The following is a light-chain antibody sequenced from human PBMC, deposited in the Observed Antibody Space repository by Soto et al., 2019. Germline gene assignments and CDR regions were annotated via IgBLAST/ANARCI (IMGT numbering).Light chain of an antibody. J-gene: IGLJ2*01. CDR3: AAWDDSLSGAHVV. CDR2: SNN. V-gene: IGLV1-47*02. Sequence: QTVVTQPPSASGTPGQRVTISCSGSSSNIGSNYVYWYQQLPGTAPKLLIYSNNQRPSGVPDRFSGSKSGTSASLAISGLRSEDEADYYCAAWDDSLSGAHVVFGGGTKVTVL. CDR1: SSNIGSNY.